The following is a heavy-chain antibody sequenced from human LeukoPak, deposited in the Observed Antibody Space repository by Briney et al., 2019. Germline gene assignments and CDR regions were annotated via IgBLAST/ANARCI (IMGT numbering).Heavy chain of an antibody. V-gene: IGHV3-9*01. D-gene: IGHD4-23*01. CDR1: GFTFDDYA. Sequence: GGSLRLSCAASGFTFDDYAMHWVRQAPGKGLEWASGISWNSGSIGYADSVKGRFTISRDNAKNSLYLQMNSLRAEDTALYYCAKALTTVVTRGAFDIWGQGTMVTVSS. J-gene: IGHJ3*02. CDR3: AKALTTVVTRGAFDI. CDR2: ISWNSGSI.